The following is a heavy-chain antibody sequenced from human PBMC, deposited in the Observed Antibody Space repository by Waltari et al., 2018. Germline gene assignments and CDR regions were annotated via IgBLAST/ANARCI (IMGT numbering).Heavy chain of an antibody. CDR1: GFPFSTYT. Sequence: EMQLLESGGALVQPEGSLRLSCAASGFPFSTYTMNWVRQAPGQGLEWVAVMTASGLMDYGDSVKGRFIISRDNSKNTLYLEMYRLRVEDTARYYCAKDEGARLAPTFGMDAWGQGTTVIVS. V-gene: IGHV3-23*01. CDR2: MTASGLM. CDR3: AKDEGARLAPTFGMDA. J-gene: IGHJ6*02. D-gene: IGHD6-6*01.